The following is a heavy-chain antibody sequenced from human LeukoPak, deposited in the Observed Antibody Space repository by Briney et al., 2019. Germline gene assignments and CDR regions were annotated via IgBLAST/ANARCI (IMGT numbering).Heavy chain of an antibody. J-gene: IGHJ5*02. CDR1: GGSFSGYY. V-gene: IGHV4-34*01. CDR2: INHSGST. CDR3: ARYGGSYYVPNWFDP. D-gene: IGHD1-26*01. Sequence: PSETLSLTCAVYGGSFSGYYWSWIRQPPGKGLEWIGEINHSGSTNYNPSLKSRVAISVDTSKNQFSLKLSSVTAADTAVYYCARYGGSYYVPNWFDPWGQGTLVTVSS.